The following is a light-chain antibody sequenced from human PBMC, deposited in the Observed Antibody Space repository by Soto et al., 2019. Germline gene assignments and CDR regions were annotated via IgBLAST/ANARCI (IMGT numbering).Light chain of an antibody. CDR3: SSYTSSSTWV. CDR2: EVN. V-gene: IGLV2-14*01. CDR1: RSDVGGYNY. Sequence: QSALTQPASVSGSPGQSITISCTGTRSDVGGYNYVSWYQQHPGKAPKLMIYEVNNRPSGVSNRFSGSKSGNTASLTVSGLQAEDEADYYCSSYTSSSTWVFGGGTKLTVL. J-gene: IGLJ3*02.